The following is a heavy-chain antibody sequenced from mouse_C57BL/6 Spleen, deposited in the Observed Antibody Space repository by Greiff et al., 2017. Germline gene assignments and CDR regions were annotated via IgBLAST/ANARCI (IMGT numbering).Heavy chain of an antibody. J-gene: IGHJ2*01. CDR2: ISYDGSN. V-gene: IGHV3-6*01. CDR3: ARDYGSSLFDY. Sequence: EVQVVESGPGLVKPSQSLSLTCSVTGYSITSGYYWNWIRQFPGNKLEWMGYISYDGSNNYNPSLKNRISITRDTSKNQFFLKLNSVTTEDTATYYCARDYGSSLFDYWGQGTTLTVSS. CDR1: GYSITSGYY. D-gene: IGHD1-1*01.